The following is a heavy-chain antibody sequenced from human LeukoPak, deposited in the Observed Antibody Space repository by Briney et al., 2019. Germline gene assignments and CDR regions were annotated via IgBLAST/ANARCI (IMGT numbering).Heavy chain of an antibody. CDR3: ARGSTSFL. CDR2: IYYSETT. D-gene: IGHD2/OR15-2a*01. J-gene: IGHJ2*01. V-gene: IGHV4-59*13. CDR1: GGSISRNY. Sequence: SETLSLTCTVSGGSISRNYWNWIRQPPGKGLEWIGNIYYSETTNYNPSLKSRVSISVDTSKNLLSLKLSSVTAADTAVYYCARGSTSFLWGWGTRVSVS.